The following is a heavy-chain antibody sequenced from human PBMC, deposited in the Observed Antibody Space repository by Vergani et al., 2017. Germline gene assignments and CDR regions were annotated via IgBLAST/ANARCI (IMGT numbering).Heavy chain of an antibody. J-gene: IGHJ4*02. D-gene: IGHD3-22*01. CDR1: GYTFTSYG. Sequence: QVQLVQSGAAVKKPGASVKVSCTASGYTFTSYGISWVRQAPGQGLEWMGWISAYNGNTNYAQKLQGRVTMTTDTSTSTAYMELRSLRSDDTAVYYCARDSTPYYYDSSGYNPWNYWGQGTLVTVSS. CDR3: ARDSTPYYYDSSGYNPWNY. CDR2: ISAYNGNT. V-gene: IGHV1-18*01.